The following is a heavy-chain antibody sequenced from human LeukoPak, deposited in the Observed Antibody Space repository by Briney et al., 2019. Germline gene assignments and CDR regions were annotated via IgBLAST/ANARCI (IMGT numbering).Heavy chain of an antibody. V-gene: IGHV4-31*03. CDR1: GASTSSAGYY. D-gene: IGHD3-10*01. CDR2: IYYNGNT. Sequence: SQTLSLTCTVSGASTSSAGYYWTWIRQHPGQDLEWIGNIYYNGNTYYNPSLKSRVTISIDTSKKQFSLKLSSVTAADTAVYFCEREITSYHRSGSATFDYSCHQTPLIVSS. J-gene: IGHJ4*01. CDR3: EREITSYHRSGSATFDY.